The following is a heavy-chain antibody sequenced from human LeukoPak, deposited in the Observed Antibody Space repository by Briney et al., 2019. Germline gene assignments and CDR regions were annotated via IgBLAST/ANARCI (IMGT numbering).Heavy chain of an antibody. CDR3: ARGELPTGWLTDL. CDR1: GFTFSSYW. J-gene: IGHJ5*02. V-gene: IGHV3-43D*04. CDR2: IDWDSSRT. Sequence: QAGGSLRLSCAASGFTFSSYWMHWVRQAPGKGPEWVSLIDWDSSRTFYTESVKGRFTISRDNSKNSLFLQMNSLRAEDTALYYCARGELPTGWLTDLWGQGTLVTVSA. D-gene: IGHD6-19*01.